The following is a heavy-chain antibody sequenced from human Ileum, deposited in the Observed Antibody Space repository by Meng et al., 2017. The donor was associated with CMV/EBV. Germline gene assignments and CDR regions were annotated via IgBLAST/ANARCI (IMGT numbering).Heavy chain of an antibody. CDR1: YW. J-gene: IGHJ6*02. CDR3: ARGGRRDGYSPTHYYYYGMDV. V-gene: IGHV3-74*01. CDR2: INSDGSST. Sequence: YWMHWVRQAPGKGLVWVSRINSDGSSTSYADSVKGRFTISRDNAKTTLYLQMNSLRAEDTAVYYCARGGRRDGYSPTHYYYYGMDVWGQGTTVTVSS. D-gene: IGHD5-24*01.